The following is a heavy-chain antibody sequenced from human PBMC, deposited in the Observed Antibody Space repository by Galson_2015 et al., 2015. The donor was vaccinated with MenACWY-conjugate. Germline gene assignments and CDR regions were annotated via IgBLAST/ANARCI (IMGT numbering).Heavy chain of an antibody. J-gene: IGHJ4*02. CDR1: GFTFSSYA. Sequence: SLRLSCAASGFTFSSYAMSWVRQAPGKGLESVSTISGSGGSTYYADSVKGRFTISRDNSKNTLYLQMNSLRAEDTAFYYCAKGVSFHDYWGQGTLVTVSS. CDR2: ISGSGGST. V-gene: IGHV3-23*01. D-gene: IGHD2-15*01. CDR3: AKGVSFHDY.